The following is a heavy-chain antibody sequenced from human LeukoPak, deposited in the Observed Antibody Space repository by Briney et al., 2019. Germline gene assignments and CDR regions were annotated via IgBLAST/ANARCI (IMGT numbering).Heavy chain of an antibody. CDR2: IYSSGTT. J-gene: IGHJ5*02. D-gene: IGHD5-12*01. CDR1: GGSISNYY. CDR3: ASRSSGYDP. V-gene: IGHV4-4*07. Sequence: SETLSLTCTVSGGSISNYYWSWIRQPAGKGLEWIGRIYSSGTTIHNPSLKSRVTMSVDTSKNQFSLKLSSVTAADTAVYFCASRSSGYDPWGQGTLVTVSS.